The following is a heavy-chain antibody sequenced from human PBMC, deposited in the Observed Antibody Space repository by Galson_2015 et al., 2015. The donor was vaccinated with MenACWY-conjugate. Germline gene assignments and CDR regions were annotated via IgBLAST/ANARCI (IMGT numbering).Heavy chain of an antibody. J-gene: IGHJ4*02. Sequence: SLRLSCAASGFTFSSYSMNWVRQAPGKGLEWVSYISSSSSTIYYADSVKGRFTISRDNAKNSLYLQMNSLRAEDTAVYYCARDARVGDTLTPGHWGQGSLVTVSS. CDR3: ARDARVGDTLTPGH. CDR2: ISSSSSTI. CDR1: GFTFSSYS. V-gene: IGHV3-48*04. D-gene: IGHD1-26*01.